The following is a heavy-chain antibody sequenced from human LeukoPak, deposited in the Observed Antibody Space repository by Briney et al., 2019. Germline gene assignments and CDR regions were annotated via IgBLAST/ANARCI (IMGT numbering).Heavy chain of an antibody. CDR1: GFTFSDFY. CDR3: AKDSPSIYHGANYYYGMDV. Sequence: GGSLRLSCAASGFTFSDFYMSWIRQAPGKGLEWVSAISGSGGSTYYADSVKGRFTIPRDNSKNTLYLQMNSLRAEDTAVYYCAKDSPSIYHGANYYYGMDVWGQGTTVTVSS. V-gene: IGHV3-23*01. CDR2: ISGSGGST. J-gene: IGHJ6*02. D-gene: IGHD2-2*01.